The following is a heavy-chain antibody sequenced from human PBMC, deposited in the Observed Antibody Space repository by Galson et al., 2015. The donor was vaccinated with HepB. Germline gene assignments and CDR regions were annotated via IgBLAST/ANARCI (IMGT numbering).Heavy chain of an antibody. D-gene: IGHD2-2*01. CDR2: ITPILGVA. J-gene: IGHJ4*02. V-gene: IGHV1-69*10. Sequence: SVKVSCKASGGTFSTHGLSWVRQAPGQGLEWMGGITPILGVAHYAQKFQERVTITADKSTSTAYMELSSLRYEDPAVYYCARVVLAYCSSSSCFGSFDSWGQGTLVSVSS. CDR1: GGTFSTHG. CDR3: ARVVLAYCSSSSCFGSFDS.